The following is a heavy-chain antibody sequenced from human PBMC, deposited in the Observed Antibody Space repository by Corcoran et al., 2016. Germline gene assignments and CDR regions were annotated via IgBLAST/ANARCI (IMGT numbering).Heavy chain of an antibody. CDR2: IIPIFGTA. Sequence: QVQLVQSGAEVKKPGSSVKVSCKASGGTFSSYAISWVRQAPGQGLEWMGGIIPIFGTANYAQKFQGRVTITADESTSTAYMELSSLRSEDTAVYYCARDGAEGATGYYYYGMDVWGQGTTVTVSS. D-gene: IGHD5-12*01. J-gene: IGHJ6*02. CDR3: ARDGAEGATGYYYYGMDV. V-gene: IGHV1-69*01. CDR1: GGTFSSYA.